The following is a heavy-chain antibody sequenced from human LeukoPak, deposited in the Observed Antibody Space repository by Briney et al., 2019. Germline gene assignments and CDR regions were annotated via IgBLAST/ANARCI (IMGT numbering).Heavy chain of an antibody. V-gene: IGHV3-23*01. D-gene: IGHD3-10*01. CDR3: AKHGFGVFEGY. CDR1: GFTFSSYA. Sequence: PGRSLRLSCAASGFTFSSYAMSWVRQAPGKGLQWVSGISGSGGSTYYADSVKGRFTISRDNSKNTLYLQMNSLRAEDTAVYYCAKHGFGVFEGYWGQGTLVTVSS. CDR2: ISGSGGST. J-gene: IGHJ4*02.